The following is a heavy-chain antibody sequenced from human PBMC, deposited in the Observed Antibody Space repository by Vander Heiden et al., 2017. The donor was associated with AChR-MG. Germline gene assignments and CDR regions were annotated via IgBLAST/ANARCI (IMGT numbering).Heavy chain of an antibody. V-gene: IGHV3-7*01. D-gene: IGHD1-26*01. CDR1: GFTFSSYW. J-gene: IGHJ4*02. CDR3: ARWDLRY. CDR2: IKHDGSDK. Sequence: EVQLVESGGGLVQPGGSLRLSCVGSGFTFSSYWMSWVRQAPGKGPEWVANIKHDGSDKYYVVSVRGRFTISRDNAKNSVYLQMNSLRAEDTAVYYCARWDLRYWGQGTLVTVSS.